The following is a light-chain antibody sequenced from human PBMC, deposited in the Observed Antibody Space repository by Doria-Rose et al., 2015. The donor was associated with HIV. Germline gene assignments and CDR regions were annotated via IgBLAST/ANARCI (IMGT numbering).Light chain of an antibody. V-gene: IGKV3-20*01. CDR2: DGS. CDR1: QSFSSTY. Sequence: EIVLTQSPGTLSLSPGERATLSCRASQSFSSTYLAWYQQKPGQAPSLLIYDGSTRATGIPDRFSASGSWTDFTLIINRLEPEDFALYYCHQYGTSWTFGQGTKVEI. CDR3: HQYGTSWT. J-gene: IGKJ1*01.